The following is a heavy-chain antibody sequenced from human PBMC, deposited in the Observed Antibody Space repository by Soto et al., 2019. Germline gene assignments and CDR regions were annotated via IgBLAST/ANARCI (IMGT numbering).Heavy chain of an antibody. Sequence: PSETLSLTCSVSGVSITNYYWNWVRQPAGKGLEWIGRFHISGSTDYNPSLKSRVTMSVDTSKNQFSLSLTSVTAADTAVYYCVRDRPGTFYNWFDPWGQGTLVTVSS. CDR3: VRDRPGTFYNWFDP. J-gene: IGHJ5*02. CDR2: FHISGST. V-gene: IGHV4-4*07. D-gene: IGHD1-1*01. CDR1: GVSITNYY.